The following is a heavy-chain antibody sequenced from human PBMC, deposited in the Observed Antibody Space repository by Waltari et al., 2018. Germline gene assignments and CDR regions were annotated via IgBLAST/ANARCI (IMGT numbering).Heavy chain of an antibody. Sequence: QVQLQESGPGLVKPSETLSLTCTVSGGTIRSYYWSWSRQPAGKGLEWIGRIYTSGSTNYNPSLKSRVTMSVDTSKNQFSLKLSSVTAADTAVYYCARDLVYNWKRGAFDIWGQGTMVTVSS. D-gene: IGHD1-20*01. CDR2: IYTSGST. CDR3: ARDLVYNWKRGAFDI. J-gene: IGHJ3*02. V-gene: IGHV4-4*07. CDR1: GGTIRSYY.